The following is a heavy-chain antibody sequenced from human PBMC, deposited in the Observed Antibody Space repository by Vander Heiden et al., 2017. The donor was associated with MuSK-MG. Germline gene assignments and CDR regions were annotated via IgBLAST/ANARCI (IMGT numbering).Heavy chain of an antibody. V-gene: IGHV1-46*03. CDR1: GYTFTSYY. Sequence: QVQLVQSGAEVKKPGASVKVSCRAAGYTFTSYYMHWVRQGPGQGLEWMGMINPSGGSTSYAQKFQGRVTMTRDTSTSTVYMELSSLGSEDTAVYYCARARAGFKPDAFDIWGQGTMVTVSS. J-gene: IGHJ3*02. CDR3: ARARAGFKPDAFDI. CDR2: INPSGGST. D-gene: IGHD3-10*01.